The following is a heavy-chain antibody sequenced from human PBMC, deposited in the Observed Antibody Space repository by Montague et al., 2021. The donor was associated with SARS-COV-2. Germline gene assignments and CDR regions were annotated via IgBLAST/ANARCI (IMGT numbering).Heavy chain of an antibody. CDR1: GFTFGVFA. CDR3: IRYSGSPDY. V-gene: IGHV3-49*04. J-gene: IGHJ4*02. Sequence: SLRLSCAASGFTFGVFAMSWVRQAPGKGLEWVSFIRCRPYGGTTEYAASVKGRFTISRDDSKSIVYLQMNSLRTEDTAVYYCIRYSGSPDYWGQGTLVTVSS. CDR2: IRCRPYGGTT. D-gene: IGHD1-26*01.